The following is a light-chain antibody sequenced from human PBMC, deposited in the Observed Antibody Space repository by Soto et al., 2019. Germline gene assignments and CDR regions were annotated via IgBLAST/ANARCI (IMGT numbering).Light chain of an antibody. V-gene: IGKV1-5*01. CDR3: QQYDYSRT. Sequence: DIQLTQSPSTLSASVGDRVTITCRASQSVNNLLAWYQQKPGKAPKLLIFDVSNLESGVPSRFSGSGSGTEFTLTISSLQFDDFATYYCQQYDYSRTFGQGTKLEIK. CDR1: QSVNNL. CDR2: DVS. J-gene: IGKJ1*01.